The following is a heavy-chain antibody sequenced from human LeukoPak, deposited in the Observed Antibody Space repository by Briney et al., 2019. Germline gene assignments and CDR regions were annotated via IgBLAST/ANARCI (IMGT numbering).Heavy chain of an antibody. CDR2: MSGSGGST. J-gene: IGHJ3*02. Sequence: HPGGSLRLSCAASGFTFSSYVMSWVRQAPGKGLEWVSSMSGSGGSTYYADSVKGRFTISRDNSKNTLYLQMNSLRAEDTAVYYCAKDSKGGITIFGVVTLGAFDIWGQGTMVTVSS. CDR1: GFTFSSYV. D-gene: IGHD3-3*01. V-gene: IGHV3-23*01. CDR3: AKDSKGGITIFGVVTLGAFDI.